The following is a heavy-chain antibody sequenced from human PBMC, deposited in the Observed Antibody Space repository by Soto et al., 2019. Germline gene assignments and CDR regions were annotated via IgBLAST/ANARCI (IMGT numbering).Heavy chain of an antibody. CDR1: RGSISSTSFH. Sequence: PSETLSLTCSVGRGSISSTSFHCGTIRQPPGKGLEWIGSIYYSGSTYYSPSLKSRVTISVDTSKNQFSLKLSSVTAADTAVYYCARREREAGTEWWFDPWGQGTLVT. CDR2: IYYSGST. CDR3: ARREREAGTEWWFDP. V-gene: IGHV4-39*01. J-gene: IGHJ5*02. D-gene: IGHD6-13*01.